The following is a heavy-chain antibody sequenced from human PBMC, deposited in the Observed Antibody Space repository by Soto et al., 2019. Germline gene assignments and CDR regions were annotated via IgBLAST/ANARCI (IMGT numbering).Heavy chain of an antibody. J-gene: IGHJ3*02. CDR3: ARVKDPRIWVPNDAFDI. CDR2: IYYSGST. CDR1: GGSISSGGYY. Sequence: SLTCTVSGGSISSGGYYWSWIRQHPGKGLEWIGYIYYSGSTYYNPSLKSRVTISVDTSKNQFSLKLSSVTAADTAVYYCARVKDPRIWVPNDAFDIWGQGTMVTVSS. D-gene: IGHD7-27*01. V-gene: IGHV4-31*03.